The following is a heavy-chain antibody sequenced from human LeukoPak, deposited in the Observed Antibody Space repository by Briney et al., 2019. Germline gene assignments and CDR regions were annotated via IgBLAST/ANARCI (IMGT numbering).Heavy chain of an antibody. Sequence: ASVKVSCKASGYTFTGYYMHWVRQAPGQGLEWMGWINPNSGGTNYAQKFQGRVTMTRDTSISTAYMELSRLRSDDTAVNYCARDLSFARDRTFDIWGQGTMVTVSS. CDR2: INPNSGGT. CDR3: ARDLSFARDRTFDI. V-gene: IGHV1-2*02. CDR1: GYTFTGYY. J-gene: IGHJ3*02. D-gene: IGHD2-15*01.